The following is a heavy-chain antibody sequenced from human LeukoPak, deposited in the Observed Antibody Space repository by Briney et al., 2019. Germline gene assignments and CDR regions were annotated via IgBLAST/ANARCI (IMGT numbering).Heavy chain of an antibody. Sequence: PGGSLRLSCAASGFTFSSYAMNWVRQAPGKGLEWVSGIGYTGDSTFYADSVKGRFTVSRDSSKNTLFLHMNSLRAEDTALYYCAKSPTVDPAFDIWGQGTMVTVSS. CDR1: GFTFSSYA. V-gene: IGHV3-23*01. J-gene: IGHJ3*02. CDR2: IGYTGDST. CDR3: AKSPTVDPAFDI. D-gene: IGHD4-23*01.